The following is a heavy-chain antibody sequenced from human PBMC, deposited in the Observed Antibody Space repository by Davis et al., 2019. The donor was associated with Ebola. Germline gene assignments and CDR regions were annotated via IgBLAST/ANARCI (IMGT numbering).Heavy chain of an antibody. CDR1: GYSFTSYW. CDR2: IFPGDSDT. J-gene: IGHJ4*02. D-gene: IGHD5-24*01. V-gene: IGHV5-51*01. Sequence: GESLKISYKGSGYSFTSYWIGWVRQMPGKGLECMGIIFPGDSDTRYSPSFQGQVTISADKSISTAYLQWSSLKASDTAMYYCARGTDGYNPGGYFDSWGQGTLVTVSS. CDR3: ARGTDGYNPGGYFDS.